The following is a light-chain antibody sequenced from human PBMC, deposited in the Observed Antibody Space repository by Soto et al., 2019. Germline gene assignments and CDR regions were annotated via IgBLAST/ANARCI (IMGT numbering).Light chain of an antibody. CDR2: SSI. CDR1: NSNIGSNT. J-gene: IGLJ1*01. Sequence: QSVLTQPPSASGTPGQRVTISCSGSNSNIGSNTVNWYQQLPGTAPKLLIYSSIQRPSGVPDRFSGSKSGTSASLAISGLQSEDETDYYCAAWDASLNGYVFGTGTKVTVL. CDR3: AAWDASLNGYV. V-gene: IGLV1-44*01.